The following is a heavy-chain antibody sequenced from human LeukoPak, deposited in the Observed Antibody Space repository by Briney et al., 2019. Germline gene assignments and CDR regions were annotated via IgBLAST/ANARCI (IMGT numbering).Heavy chain of an antibody. CDR2: IIPILGIA. Sequence: ASVKVSCKASGGTFSSYAISWVRQAPGQGLEWMGRIIPILGIANYAQKFQGRVTITADKSTSTAYMELSSLRSEDTAVYYCARGTTQWEPFDYWGQGTLVTVSS. J-gene: IGHJ4*02. CDR1: GGTFSSYA. CDR3: ARGTTQWEPFDY. D-gene: IGHD1-26*01. V-gene: IGHV1-69*04.